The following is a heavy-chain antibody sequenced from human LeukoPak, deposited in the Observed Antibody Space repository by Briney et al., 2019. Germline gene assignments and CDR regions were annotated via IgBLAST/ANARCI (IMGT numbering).Heavy chain of an antibody. D-gene: IGHD2-15*01. CDR1: GFTFSSYS. J-gene: IGHJ4*02. V-gene: IGHV3-21*04. CDR3: ARHLVGAALYYFDY. CDR2: ISSSSSYI. Sequence: GGSLRLSCAASGFTFSSYSMNWVRQAPGKGLEWVSSISSSSSYIYYADSVKGRFTISRDNAKNSLYLQMNSLRAEDTAVYYCARHLVGAALYYFDYWGQGTLVTVSS.